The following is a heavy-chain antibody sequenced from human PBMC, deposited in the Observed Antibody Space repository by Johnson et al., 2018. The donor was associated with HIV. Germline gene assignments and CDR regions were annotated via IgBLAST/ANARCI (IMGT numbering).Heavy chain of an antibody. J-gene: IGHJ3*02. V-gene: IGHV3-30*18. CDR3: AKRHGPIVGATQDAFDI. D-gene: IGHD1-26*01. Sequence: QVQLVESGGGVVRPGRSLRLSCAASGFTFSSYAMHWVRQAPGKGLEWVTVISYDGSNKYYADSVKGRFTISRDNSKNTLYLQMNSLRAEDTAVYYCAKRHGPIVGATQDAFDIWGQGTMVTVSS. CDR1: GFTFSSYA. CDR2: ISYDGSNK.